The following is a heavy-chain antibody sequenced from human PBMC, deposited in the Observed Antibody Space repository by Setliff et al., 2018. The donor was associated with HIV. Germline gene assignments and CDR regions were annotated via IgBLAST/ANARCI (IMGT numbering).Heavy chain of an antibody. D-gene: IGHD3-10*01. CDR2: IESRIDGGTT. J-gene: IGHJ4*02. CDR1: GFTFSSYS. Sequence: PGGSLRLSCAASGFTFSSYSMNWVRQAPGRGLQWVGRIESRIDGGTTHYIAPVKGRFTISRDDSTNTLYLQMNSLGADDTAVYYCARHYGSGTYCLAYWGQGTLVTVSS. V-gene: IGHV3-15*04. CDR3: ARHYGSGTYCLAY.